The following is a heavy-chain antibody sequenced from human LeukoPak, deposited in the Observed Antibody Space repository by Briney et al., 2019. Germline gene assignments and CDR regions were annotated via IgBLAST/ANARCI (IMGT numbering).Heavy chain of an antibody. Sequence: SETLSLTCTVSGGSISSYYWNWIRQSPWKGLEWIGYIYYSGSTNYNPSLNSRVTISVDTSKNQFSLKLNSVTAADTAVYYWARFVLVGATSYYFDYWGQGTLVTVSS. CDR3: ARFVLVGATSYYFDY. V-gene: IGHV4-59*01. CDR1: GGSISSYY. J-gene: IGHJ4*02. D-gene: IGHD1-26*01. CDR2: IYYSGST.